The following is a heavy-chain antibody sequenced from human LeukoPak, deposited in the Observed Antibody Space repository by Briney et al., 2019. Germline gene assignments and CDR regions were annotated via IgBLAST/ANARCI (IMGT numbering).Heavy chain of an antibody. J-gene: IGHJ6*02. D-gene: IGHD3-3*01. CDR3: AKVGYDFWSGYYHPSYYYYGMDV. CDR1: GFTFSSYA. Sequence: GGSLRLSCAASGFTFSSYAMSWVRQAPGKGLEWVSAISGSGGGTYYADSVKGRFTISRDNSKNTLYLQMNSLRAEDTAVYYCAKVGYDFWSGYYHPSYYYYGMDVWGQGTTVTVSS. CDR2: ISGSGGGT. V-gene: IGHV3-23*01.